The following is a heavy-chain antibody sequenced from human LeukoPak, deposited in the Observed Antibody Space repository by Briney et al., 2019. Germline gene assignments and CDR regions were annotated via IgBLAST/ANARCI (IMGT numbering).Heavy chain of an antibody. Sequence: GASVKVSCKASGYTFTSYGISWVRQAPGQGLEWMGWISAYNGNTNYAQKLQGRVTMTTDTSTSTAYMELRSLRSDDTPVYYCARGQYSSSFLYFDYWGQGTLVTVSS. D-gene: IGHD6-6*01. V-gene: IGHV1-18*01. CDR2: ISAYNGNT. J-gene: IGHJ4*02. CDR3: ARGQYSSSFLYFDY. CDR1: GYTFTSYG.